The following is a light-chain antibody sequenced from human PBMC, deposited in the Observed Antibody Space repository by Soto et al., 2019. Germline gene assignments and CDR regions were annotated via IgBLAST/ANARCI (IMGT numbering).Light chain of an antibody. Sequence: AIRMTQSPSSFSASTGDRVTITCRASQGISSYLAWYQQKPGKAPKLLIYAASTLQSGVPSRFSGSGSGTDFTFIFICLQSEDFATYYCQQYYSYPLTFGGGTKVDIK. CDR1: QGISSY. CDR3: QQYYSYPLT. J-gene: IGKJ4*01. V-gene: IGKV1-8*01. CDR2: AAS.